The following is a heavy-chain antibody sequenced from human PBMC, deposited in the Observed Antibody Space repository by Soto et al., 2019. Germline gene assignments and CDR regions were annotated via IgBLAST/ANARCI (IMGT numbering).Heavy chain of an antibody. D-gene: IGHD3-3*01. Sequence: GGSLRLSCAASGFTFSSYWMHWVRQAPGKGLVWVSRINSDGSSTSYADSVKGRFTISRDNAKNTLYLQMNSLRAEDTAVYYCARDRRFLNLGYYYYGMDVWGQGTTVTVSS. CDR1: GFTFSSYW. J-gene: IGHJ6*02. CDR2: INSDGSST. V-gene: IGHV3-74*01. CDR3: ARDRRFLNLGYYYYGMDV.